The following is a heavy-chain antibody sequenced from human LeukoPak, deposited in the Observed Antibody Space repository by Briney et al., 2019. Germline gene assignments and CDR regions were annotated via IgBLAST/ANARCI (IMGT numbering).Heavy chain of an antibody. V-gene: IGHV5-51*01. CDR3: ARLGTYWSNYYFEY. CDR1: GYSFTTYW. Sequence: PGESLKISCQGSGYSFTTYWIGWVRQMPGKRLECMGIIYPGDSDTRYSPSFQGQVPISADKSINTAYLQWSNLKASDTAMYYCARLGTYWSNYYFEYWGQGTLVTVSS. CDR2: IYPGDSDT. D-gene: IGHD3-10*01. J-gene: IGHJ4*02.